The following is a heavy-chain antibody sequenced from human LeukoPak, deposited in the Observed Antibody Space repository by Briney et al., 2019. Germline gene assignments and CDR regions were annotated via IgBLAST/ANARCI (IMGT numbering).Heavy chain of an antibody. J-gene: IGHJ4*02. D-gene: IGHD6-13*01. CDR3: ARGSKAAPGTFDY. Sequence: SETLSLTCTVSGGSISSYYWSWIRQPPGKGLEWIGYIYYTGSTDYNPSLKSRVAISVDTSKNQFSLKLSSVTAADTAVYYCARGSKAAPGTFDYWGQGTLATVSS. V-gene: IGHV4-59*01. CDR2: IYYTGST. CDR1: GGSISSYY.